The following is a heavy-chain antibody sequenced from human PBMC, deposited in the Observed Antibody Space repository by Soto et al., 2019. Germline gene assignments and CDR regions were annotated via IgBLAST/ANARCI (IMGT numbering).Heavy chain of an antibody. CDR2: AKTKSEGATT. J-gene: IGHJ4*02. V-gene: IGHV3-15*07. CDR3: TTNGHY. CDR1: GFTFGDAW. Sequence: GSLRLSCVASGFTFGDAWMKGGRQAAGKGLEWVGHAKTKSEGATTDYAAPVKGRFTIWRDDSTNTLYLQMNSLKSEDTGKYFCTTNGHYWGKGRQVDVS.